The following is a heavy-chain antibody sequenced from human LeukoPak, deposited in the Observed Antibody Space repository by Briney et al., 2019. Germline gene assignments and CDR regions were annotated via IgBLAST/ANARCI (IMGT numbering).Heavy chain of an antibody. J-gene: IGHJ6*03. D-gene: IGHD2-2*01. Sequence: ASVKVSCKASGYTFTSYGISWVRQAPGQGLEWMGWISAYNGNTNYAQQHQGRVTMTTDTSTSTAYMELRSLRSDDTAVYYCARDAQHYCSSTSCYGPRSGADYYYYYMDVWGKGTTVTVSS. CDR2: ISAYNGNT. CDR3: ARDAQHYCSSTSCYGPRSGADYYYYYMDV. CDR1: GYTFTSYG. V-gene: IGHV1-18*01.